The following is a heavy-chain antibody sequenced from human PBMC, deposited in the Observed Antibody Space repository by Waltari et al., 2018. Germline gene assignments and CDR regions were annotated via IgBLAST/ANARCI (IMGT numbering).Heavy chain of an antibody. D-gene: IGHD2-8*01. CDR1: GFNVSSYY. CDR3: ARGNTKYGMDV. Sequence: EVQLVESGGHLIQPGGSLRVSCAASGFNVSSYYMNWVRQAPGKGLGCSSILYHAGNTYYADSVKGRFTFSRDNSKNTLYRQMNSLRAEDTAVYYCARGNTKYGMDVWGPGTTVTVSS. V-gene: IGHV3-53*01. CDR2: LYHAGNT. J-gene: IGHJ6*02.